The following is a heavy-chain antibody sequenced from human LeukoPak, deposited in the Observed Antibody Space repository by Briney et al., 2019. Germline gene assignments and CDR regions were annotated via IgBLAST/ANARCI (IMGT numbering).Heavy chain of an antibody. D-gene: IGHD3-10*01. CDR3: ARGRRITMVRGAYYFDY. V-gene: IGHV3-48*03. CDR1: GFTFSSHE. CDR2: ISSGGGNI. J-gene: IGHJ4*02. Sequence: GSLRLSCASSGFTFSSHEMNWVRQAPGEGLEGVSYISSGGGNIHYGDSVRGRFTISRDNAKNSLYLQMNSLRAEDTAVYYCARGRRITMVRGAYYFDYWGQGTLVTVSS.